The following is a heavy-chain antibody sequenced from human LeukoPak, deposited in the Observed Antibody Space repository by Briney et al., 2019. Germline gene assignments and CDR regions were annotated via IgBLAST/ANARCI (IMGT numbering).Heavy chain of an antibody. CDR3: ARHRYGVEHFDY. CDR1: GGSISSYY. J-gene: IGHJ4*02. V-gene: IGHV4-59*08. Sequence: SETLSLTCTVSGGSISSYYWSWIRQPPGKGLEWIGCIYYSGSTNYNPSLKSRVTISVDTSKNQFSLKLSSVTAADTAVYYCARHRYGVEHFDYWGQGTLVTVSS. D-gene: IGHD5-18*01. CDR2: IYYSGST.